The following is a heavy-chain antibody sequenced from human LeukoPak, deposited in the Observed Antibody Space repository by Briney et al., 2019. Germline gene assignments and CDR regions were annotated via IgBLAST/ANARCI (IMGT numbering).Heavy chain of an antibody. Sequence: PGGSLRLSCAASGFTFSSYEMNWVRQAPGKGLEWVSYISSSGSTIYYADSVKGRFTISRDNAKNSLYLQMNSLRAEDTAVYYCARDLSNYYGSGGYWLGMDVWGQGTTVTVSS. J-gene: IGHJ6*02. D-gene: IGHD3-10*01. V-gene: IGHV3-48*03. CDR3: ARDLSNYYGSGGYWLGMDV. CDR1: GFTFSSYE. CDR2: ISSSGSTI.